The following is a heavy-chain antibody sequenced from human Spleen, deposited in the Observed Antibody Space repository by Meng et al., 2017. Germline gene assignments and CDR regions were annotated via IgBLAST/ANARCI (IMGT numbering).Heavy chain of an antibody. CDR3: AREGLTLVREITVVYAFDI. V-gene: IGHV1-69*13. Sequence: SVKVSCKASGGTFSSYAISWVRQAPGQGLEWMGGIIPIFGTANYAQKFQGRVTITADESTSTAYMELSSLRSEDTAVYYCAREGLTLVREITVVYAFDIWGQGTMVTVSS. J-gene: IGHJ3*02. CDR2: IIPIFGTA. D-gene: IGHD3-10*01. CDR1: GGTFSSYA.